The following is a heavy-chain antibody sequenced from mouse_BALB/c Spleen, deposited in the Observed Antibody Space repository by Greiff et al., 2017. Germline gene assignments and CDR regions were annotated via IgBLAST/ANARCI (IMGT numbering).Heavy chain of an antibody. CDR1: GFTFSSYA. Sequence: EVKLVESGGGLVKPGGSLKLSCAASGFTFSSYAMSWVRQTPEKRLEWVATISSGGSYTYYPDSVKGRFTISRDNAKNTLYLQMSSLRSEDTAMYYCARQGSGWYFDVWGAGTTVTVSS. CDR3: ARQGSGWYFDV. V-gene: IGHV5-9-3*01. CDR2: ISSGGSYT. D-gene: IGHD6-1*01. J-gene: IGHJ1*01.